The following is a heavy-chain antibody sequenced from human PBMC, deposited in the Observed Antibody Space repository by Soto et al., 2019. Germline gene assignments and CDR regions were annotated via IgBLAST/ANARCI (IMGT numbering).Heavy chain of an antibody. J-gene: IGHJ6*02. CDR3: ARHHYCSSSSCYGREYSYYGMAV. V-gene: IGHV4-39*01. CDR2: IYYSGST. Sequence: SGTLSLTCSFSGFSISRSSYYWGWVRQPPGKGLEWIGSIYYSGSTYYNPSLKRRVTISVDTTTNPFSLRMSSVTAADTAVYYCARHHYCSSSSCYGREYSYYGMAVWGQGTTVTVSS. D-gene: IGHD2-2*01. CDR1: GFSISRSSYY.